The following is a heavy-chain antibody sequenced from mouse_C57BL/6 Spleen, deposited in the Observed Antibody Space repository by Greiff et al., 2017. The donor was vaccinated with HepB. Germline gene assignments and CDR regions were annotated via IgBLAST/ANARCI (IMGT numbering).Heavy chain of an antibody. CDR3: ARDDYGGSYGYFDV. CDR1: GYTFTSYW. J-gene: IGHJ1*03. CDR2: IHPNSGST. V-gene: IGHV1-64*01. D-gene: IGHD1-1*01. Sequence: VQLQQPGAELVKPGASVKLSCKASGYTFTSYWMHWVKQRPGQGLEWIGMIHPNSGSTNYNEKFKSKATLTVDKSSSTAYMQLSSLTSEDSAVYYCARDDYGGSYGYFDVWGTGTTVTVSS.